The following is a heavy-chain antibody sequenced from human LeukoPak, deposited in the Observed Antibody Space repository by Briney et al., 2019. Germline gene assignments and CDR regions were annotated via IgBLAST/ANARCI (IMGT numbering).Heavy chain of an antibody. CDR1: GYTFTSYG. J-gene: IGHJ4*02. CDR2: ISAYNGNT. CDR3: ARDHLYLPLYCSSTSCQGFDY. D-gene: IGHD2-2*01. V-gene: IGHV1-18*01. Sequence: ASVKVSCKASGYTFTSYGISWVRQAPGQGLEWMGWISAYNGNTNYAQKLQGRVTMTTDTSTSTAYMELRSLRSDDTAVYYCARDHLYLPLYCSSTSCQGFDYWGQGTLVTVSS.